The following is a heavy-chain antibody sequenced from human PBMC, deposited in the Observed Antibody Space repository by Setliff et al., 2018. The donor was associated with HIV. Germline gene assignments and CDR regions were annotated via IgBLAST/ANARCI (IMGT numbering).Heavy chain of an antibody. CDR1: AGSFSIFA. J-gene: IGHJ3*01. Sequence: SVKVSCKSSAGSFSIFAINWVRQAPGRGLEWMGGMMTIFSTTNYARKFQGRVTITTDESTGTAYMELSNLRSEDTAVYYCATEGAGGSYQRASALDVWGQGTMVTVS. CDR3: ATEGAGGSYQRASALDV. CDR2: MMTIFSTT. V-gene: IGHV1-69*05. D-gene: IGHD1-26*01.